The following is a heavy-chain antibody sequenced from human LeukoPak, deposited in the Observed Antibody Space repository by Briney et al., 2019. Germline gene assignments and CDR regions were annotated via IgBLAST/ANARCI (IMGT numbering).Heavy chain of an antibody. CDR1: GFSFSSFV. CDR2: IGYSGTNT. V-gene: IGHV3-30*02. J-gene: IGHJ4*02. Sequence: GGSLRLSCAASGFSFSSFVMHWVRQAPGEGLEWVAYIGYSGTNTHYADSVKGRFTISRDNSKNTVHLQMNSLRAADTALYSCARDLTGKYYIAYWGQGTLVTVSS. D-gene: IGHD2-8*02. CDR3: ARDLTGKYYIAY.